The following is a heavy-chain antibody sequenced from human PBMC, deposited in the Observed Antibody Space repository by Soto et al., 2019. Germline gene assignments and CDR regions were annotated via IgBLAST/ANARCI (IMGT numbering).Heavy chain of an antibody. CDR3: AKEPSSGWYWAINWFDP. D-gene: IGHD6-19*01. Sequence: QVQLVESGGGVVQPGRPLRLSCAASGFTFSSYGMHWVRQAPGKGLEWVAVISYDGSNKYYADSVKGRFTISRDNSKNTLYLQMNSLRAEDTAVYYCAKEPSSGWYWAINWFDPWGQGTLVTVSS. J-gene: IGHJ5*02. CDR1: GFTFSSYG. V-gene: IGHV3-30*18. CDR2: ISYDGSNK.